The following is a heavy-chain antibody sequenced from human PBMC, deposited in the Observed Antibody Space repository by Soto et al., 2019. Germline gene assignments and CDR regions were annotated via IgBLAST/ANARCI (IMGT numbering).Heavy chain of an antibody. D-gene: IGHD2-2*01. CDR2: ITGSTGTT. J-gene: IGHJ6*03. Sequence: EVQVLESGGGSVQTGGSLRLSCAASGFTFSNFAMSWVRHAPGKGLEWVSEITGSTGTTYYADSVKGRFIISRDNSKNTVHLQMNSLRAEDTAVYYCAKDTSSSPYYMDVWGKGTTVTVSS. CDR3: AKDTSSSPYYMDV. CDR1: GFTFSNFA. V-gene: IGHV3-23*01.